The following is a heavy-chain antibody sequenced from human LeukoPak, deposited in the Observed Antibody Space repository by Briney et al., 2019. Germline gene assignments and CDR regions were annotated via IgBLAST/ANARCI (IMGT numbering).Heavy chain of an antibody. D-gene: IGHD4-17*01. J-gene: IGHJ6*03. CDR3: ARGPQMTTVTTNVLYYYYYMDV. CDR1: GYTFTGYY. Sequence: GASVKVSCKASGYTFTGYYMHWVRQAPGQGLEWMGWINPNSGGTNYAQKFQGRVTMTRDTSISTAYMELSRLRSDDTAVYYCARGPQMTTVTTNVLYYYYYMDVWGKGTTVTVSS. V-gene: IGHV1-2*02. CDR2: INPNSGGT.